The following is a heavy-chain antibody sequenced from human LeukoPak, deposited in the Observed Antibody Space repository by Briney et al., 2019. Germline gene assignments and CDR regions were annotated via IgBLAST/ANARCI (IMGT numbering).Heavy chain of an antibody. V-gene: IGHV3-7*03. CDR1: GFMFSSNW. D-gene: IGHD5-24*01. CDR2: IKEDGTET. Sequence: GGSLRLSCAASGFMFSSNWMSWVRLAPGKGLEWVANIKEDGTETYYVDSVKGRFTISRDNAKNSLYLQMNSLRVADTAVYYCAKEGRSLQTYWGQGTLVTVSS. J-gene: IGHJ4*02. CDR3: AKEGRSLQTY.